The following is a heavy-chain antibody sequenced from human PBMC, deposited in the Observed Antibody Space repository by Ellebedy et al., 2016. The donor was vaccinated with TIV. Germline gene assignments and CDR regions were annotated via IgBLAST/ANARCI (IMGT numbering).Heavy chain of an antibody. CDR3: ARSSYGSGSYYNVPFDP. CDR2: INPSGGST. J-gene: IGHJ5*02. D-gene: IGHD3-10*01. V-gene: IGHV1-46*01. CDR1: GYTFTSYY. Sequence: ASVKVSCKASGYTFTSYYMHWVRQAPGQGLEWMGIINPSGGSTSYAQKFQGRVTMTRDTSTSTVYMELSSLRSEDTAVYYCARSSYGSGSYYNVPFDPWGQGTLVTVSS.